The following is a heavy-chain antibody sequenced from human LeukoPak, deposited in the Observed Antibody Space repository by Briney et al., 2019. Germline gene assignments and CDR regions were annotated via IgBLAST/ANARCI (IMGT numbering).Heavy chain of an antibody. CDR1: GFTFSDHY. Sequence: GGSLRLSCAASGFTFSDHYMDWVRQAPGRGLEWVGRTRNKANSYTTIYAASVKGRLINSSDDSKSSVYLQMSSLKSEDTAVYYCARGAGSATGFYHGMEVWGKGTSVSVSS. V-gene: IGHV3-72*01. CDR3: ARGAGSATGFYHGMEV. D-gene: IGHD3-10*01. J-gene: IGHJ6*04. CDR2: TRNKANSYTT.